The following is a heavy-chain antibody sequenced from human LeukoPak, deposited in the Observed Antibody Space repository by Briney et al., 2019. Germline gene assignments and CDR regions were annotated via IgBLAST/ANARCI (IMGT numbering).Heavy chain of an antibody. V-gene: IGHV3-23*01. D-gene: IGHD3-3*01. Sequence: PGGSLRLSCAASGFTFSSYAMSWVRQAPGKGLEWVSAISGSGGSTYYADSVKGRFTISRDNSKNTLYLQMNSLRAEDTAVYYCARVVFGVVIPGNMDVWGKGTTVTVSS. J-gene: IGHJ6*03. CDR1: GFTFSSYA. CDR2: ISGSGGST. CDR3: ARVVFGVVIPGNMDV.